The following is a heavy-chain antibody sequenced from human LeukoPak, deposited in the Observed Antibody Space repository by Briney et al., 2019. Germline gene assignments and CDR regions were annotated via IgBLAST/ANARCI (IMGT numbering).Heavy chain of an antibody. D-gene: IGHD3-3*01. CDR1: GGSFSGYY. J-gene: IGHJ4*02. CDR3: ASTIFGYFDY. V-gene: IGHV4-59*01. CDR2: IYYSGST. Sequence: PSETLSLTCAVYGGSFSGYYWSWIRQPPGKGLEWIGYIYYSGSTNYNPSLKSRVTISVDTSKDQFSLKLSSVTAADTAVYYCASTIFGYFDYWGQGTLVTVSS.